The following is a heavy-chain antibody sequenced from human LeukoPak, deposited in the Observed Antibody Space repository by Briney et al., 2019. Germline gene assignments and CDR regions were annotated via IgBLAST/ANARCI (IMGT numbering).Heavy chain of an antibody. CDR3: ARLLDIVVVVAVTDTHFDY. D-gene: IGHD2-15*01. J-gene: IGHJ4*02. V-gene: IGHV5-51*01. CDR1: GYSFTTYW. CDR2: IYPGDSDI. Sequence: GESLKISCKGSGYSFTTYWIGWVRQMSGKGLEWMGIIYPGDSDIRYSPSFQGQVTISADKSISTAYLQWSSLKASDTAIYYCARLLDIVVVVAVTDTHFDYWGQGTLVTVSS.